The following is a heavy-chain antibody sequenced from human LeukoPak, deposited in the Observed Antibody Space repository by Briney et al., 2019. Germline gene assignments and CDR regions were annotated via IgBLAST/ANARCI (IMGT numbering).Heavy chain of an antibody. CDR1: GGSFSGFD. CDR3: AREGYYYDSSGYYLFDY. D-gene: IGHD3-22*01. V-gene: IGHV4-34*01. Sequence: PSETLSLTCAVHGGSFSGFDWTWIRQPPGKGLEWIGEINYSGSTNYNPSLKSRVTISADTSKKQFSLKLNSVTAADTAVYYCAREGYYYDSSGYYLFDYWGQGTLVTVSS. CDR2: INYSGST. J-gene: IGHJ4*02.